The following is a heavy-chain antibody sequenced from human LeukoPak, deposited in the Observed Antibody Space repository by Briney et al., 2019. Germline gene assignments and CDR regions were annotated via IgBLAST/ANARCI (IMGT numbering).Heavy chain of an antibody. Sequence: GGSLRLSCAASGFTFTSYGMHWVRQAPGKGLEWGAVVSYDGTSIYYADSVKGRFTISRDNSKNTLYLQMSSLRIEDTAVYYCVKPNLAVAGTRYFDYWGQGTLVTVSS. CDR2: VSYDGTSI. CDR3: VKPNLAVAGTRYFDY. V-gene: IGHV3-30*18. D-gene: IGHD6-19*01. CDR1: GFTFTSYG. J-gene: IGHJ4*02.